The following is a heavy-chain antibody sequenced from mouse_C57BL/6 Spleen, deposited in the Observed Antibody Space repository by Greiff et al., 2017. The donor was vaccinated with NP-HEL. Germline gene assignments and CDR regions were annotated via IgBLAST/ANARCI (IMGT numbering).Heavy chain of an antibody. CDR2: INPNNGGT. Sequence: EVQLQQSGPELVKPGASVKIPCKASGYTFTDYNMDWVKQSHGKSLEWIGDINPNNGGTIYNQKFKGKATLTVDKSSSTAYMELRSLTSEDTAVYYLARSGGYIYYYAMDYWGQGTSVTVSS. CDR1: GYTFTDYN. V-gene: IGHV1-18*01. CDR3: ARSGGYIYYYAMDY. D-gene: IGHD2-2*01. J-gene: IGHJ4*01.